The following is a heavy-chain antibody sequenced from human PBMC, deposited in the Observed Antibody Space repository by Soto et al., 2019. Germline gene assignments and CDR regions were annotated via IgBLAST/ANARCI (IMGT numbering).Heavy chain of an antibody. CDR2: IYSRGNT. J-gene: IGHJ6*02. V-gene: IGHV3-53*01. CDR1: ECSVSNNY. CDR3: GRDCTWTPYYPYGMDV. D-gene: IGHD1-26*01. Sequence: GAPLRLSCAASECSVSNNYMSWVRQSREKGLEWGSVIYSRGNTHYADAVKGRLTISRANPKNTLYLQMNSLRADDTAVEYCGRDCTWTPYYPYGMDVWGQGTMVTVSS.